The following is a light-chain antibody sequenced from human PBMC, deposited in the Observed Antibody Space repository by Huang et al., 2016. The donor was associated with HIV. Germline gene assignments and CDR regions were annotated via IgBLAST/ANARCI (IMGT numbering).Light chain of an antibody. Sequence: IQMTQSPASLSAYVGVRVTISCQANQDIRSYLNWYQQQPGKAPRLLIYGASNLQAGVPSRFSGNGSGTDFTITISSLQSEDIATYYCQQYDSLYTFGQGTRLEIK. CDR2: GAS. CDR1: QDIRSY. CDR3: QQYDSLYT. V-gene: IGKV1-33*01. J-gene: IGKJ2*01.